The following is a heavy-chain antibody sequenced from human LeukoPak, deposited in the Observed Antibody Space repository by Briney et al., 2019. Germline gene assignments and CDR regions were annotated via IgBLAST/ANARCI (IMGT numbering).Heavy chain of an antibody. CDR3: ARVGVVRYSSSWTFDY. CDR1: GGPISSYY. CDR2: IYYSGST. D-gene: IGHD6-13*01. Sequence: SETLSLTCTVSGGPISSYYWSWIRQPPGKGLEWIGYIYYSGSTNYNPSLKSRVTISVDTSKNQFSLKLSSVTAADTAVYYCARVGVVRYSSSWTFDYWGQGTLVTVSS. V-gene: IGHV4-59*12. J-gene: IGHJ4*02.